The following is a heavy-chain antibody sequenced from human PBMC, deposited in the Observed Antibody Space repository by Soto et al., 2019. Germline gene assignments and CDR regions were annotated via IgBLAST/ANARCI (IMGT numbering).Heavy chain of an antibody. CDR3: ARSILNVILPLAY. Sequence: QVQLVQSGAEVKKPGASVKVSCKASGYTFSGYYMHWVRQAPGQGLEWMGWINTLSGDTSFPQKFQGRLARTRDTSIDTAFMEGSRLTSDDTAIYYCARSILNVILPLAYWGQGTLVSVSS. J-gene: IGHJ4*02. CDR2: INTLSGDT. CDR1: GYTFSGYY. D-gene: IGHD3-3*02. V-gene: IGHV1-2*02.